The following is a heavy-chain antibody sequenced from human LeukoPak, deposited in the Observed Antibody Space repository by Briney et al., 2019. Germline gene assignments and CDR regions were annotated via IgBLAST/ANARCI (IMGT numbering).Heavy chain of an antibody. CDR2: VNHSGST. CDR1: GGSFSGYY. D-gene: IGHD3-22*01. Sequence: SETLSLTCAVYGGSFSGYYWSWIRQPPGKGLEWIGEVNHSGSTNYNPSLKSRVTISVDTSKNQFSLKLSSVTAADTAVYYCARGRDYYDSSGYYRRGAFDIWGQGTMVTVSS. CDR3: ARGRDYYDSSGYYRRGAFDI. J-gene: IGHJ3*02. V-gene: IGHV4-34*01.